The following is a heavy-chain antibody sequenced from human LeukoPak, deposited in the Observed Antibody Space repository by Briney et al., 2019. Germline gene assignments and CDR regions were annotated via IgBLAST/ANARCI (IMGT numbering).Heavy chain of an antibody. CDR1: GFSFPSYG. Sequence: ASVKVSCKASGFSFPSYGISWARQAPGQGLEWIGWITAYDGDTNYAEEFQGRVTMATDTSTSTASMELWSLRSDDTAVYYCARDWQLPSGPDVFDIWGQGTVVTVSS. J-gene: IGHJ3*02. CDR2: ITAYDGDT. D-gene: IGHD1-1*01. CDR3: ARDWQLPSGPDVFDI. V-gene: IGHV1-18*01.